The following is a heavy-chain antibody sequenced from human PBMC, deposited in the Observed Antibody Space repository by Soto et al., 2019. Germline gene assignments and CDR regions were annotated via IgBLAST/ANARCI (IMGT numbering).Heavy chain of an antibody. CDR1: GYTFIGYG. J-gene: IGHJ6*02. CDR3: ARDYGDYPAYYGMDV. Sequence: QVQLVQSGAEVKKPGASVRVSCTASGYTFIGYGISWVRQAPGQGLEWMGWISPYKRNTKNAQKFQGRVTMTTDTSTSTAYMDLRSLRSDDTAVYYCARDYGDYPAYYGMDVWGQGTTVTVSS. D-gene: IGHD4-17*01. V-gene: IGHV1-18*01. CDR2: ISPYKRNT.